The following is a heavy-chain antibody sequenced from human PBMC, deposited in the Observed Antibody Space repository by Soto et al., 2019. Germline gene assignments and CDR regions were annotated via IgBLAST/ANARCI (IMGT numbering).Heavy chain of an antibody. Sequence: QVQLVQSGAEVKKPGASVKVSCKASGYTFTSYAMHWVRQAPGQRLEWMGWINAGNGNTKYSQKFQGRVTITRDTSASTAYMELSSLRSEDTAVYYCARDLYCSSTSCQYPYYYYMDVWGKGTTVTVSS. CDR1: GYTFTSYA. D-gene: IGHD2-2*01. CDR2: INAGNGNT. J-gene: IGHJ6*03. V-gene: IGHV1-3*01. CDR3: ARDLYCSSTSCQYPYYYYMDV.